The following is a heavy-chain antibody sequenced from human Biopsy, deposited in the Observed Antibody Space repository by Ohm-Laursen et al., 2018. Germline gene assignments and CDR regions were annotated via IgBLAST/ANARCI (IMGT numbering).Heavy chain of an antibody. Sequence: SSVKVSCNAPGGTFSNYGVNWVRQAPGQGLEWLGGNIPILGTGNYAQKFQDRVTVAADTSTSTATMELRSLRSDDTAVYYCARDRPSVSTYGVDWGQGTLVTVSS. CDR2: NIPILGTG. J-gene: IGHJ4*02. CDR1: GGTFSNYG. D-gene: IGHD3-3*01. V-gene: IGHV1-69*06. CDR3: ARDRPSVSTYGVD.